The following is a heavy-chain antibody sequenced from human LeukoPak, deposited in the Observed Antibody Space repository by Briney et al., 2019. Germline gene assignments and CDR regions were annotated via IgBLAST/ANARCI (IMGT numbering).Heavy chain of an antibody. CDR3: ARERLYCSGGSCALGAFDI. J-gene: IGHJ3*02. D-gene: IGHD2-15*01. Sequence: PGGSLRLSCAASGFTFSSYGMHWVRQAPGKGLEWVAFIRYDGSNKYYADSVKGRFTISRDNSKNTLYLQMNSLRAEDTAVYYCARERLYCSGGSCALGAFDIWGQGTMVTVSS. V-gene: IGHV3-30*02. CDR2: IRYDGSNK. CDR1: GFTFSSYG.